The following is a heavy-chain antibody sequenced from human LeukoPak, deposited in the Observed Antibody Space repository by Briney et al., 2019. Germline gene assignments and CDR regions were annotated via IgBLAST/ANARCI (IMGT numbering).Heavy chain of an antibody. CDR2: IYPGDSDT. CDR3: ARHLDSSGWSPFDI. D-gene: IGHD6-19*01. CDR1: GYSFTIYC. J-gene: IGHJ3*02. V-gene: IGHV5-51*01. Sequence: GESLKISCKGSGYSFTIYCIGGVRHRPGKGLEWMGIIYPGDSDTRYSPSFQGQVTISADKSISTAYLQWSSLKASDTAMYYCARHLDSSGWSPFDIWGQGTMVTVSS.